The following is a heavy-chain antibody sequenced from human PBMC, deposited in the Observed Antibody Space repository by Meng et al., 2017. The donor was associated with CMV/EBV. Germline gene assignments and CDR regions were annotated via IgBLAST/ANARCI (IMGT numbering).Heavy chain of an antibody. D-gene: IGHD1-7*01. CDR2: FEPEDGET. V-gene: IGHV1-24*01. CDR1: RYTLPELS. Sequence: VQMVQTVEELEHPGAGVKVSFKLSRYTLPELSMTGVHQAPGKGHEWMEGFEPEDGETIYGQKFQGRVTMTEDTSTDTAYMELSSLRSEDTAVYYCAAYNWNYVCGFWNFFDYWGQGTLVTVSS. J-gene: IGHJ4*02. CDR3: AAYNWNYVCGFWNFFDY.